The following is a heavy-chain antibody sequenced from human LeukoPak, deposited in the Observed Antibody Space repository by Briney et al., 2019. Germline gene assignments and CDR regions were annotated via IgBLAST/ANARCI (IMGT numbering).Heavy chain of an antibody. V-gene: IGHV1-2*06. D-gene: IGHD3-10*01. CDR1: GYTFTDYY. CDR3: AKDHGDVGSNWFDP. J-gene: IGHJ5*01. CDR2: ISPNSGGT. Sequence: ASVTVSCKASGYTFTDYYMHWVRQAPGQGLEWMGRISPNSGGTNYAQKFQGRVTMTRDTSISTAYMELSRLRSDDTAMYYCAKDHGDVGSNWFDPWGQGTLVTVSS.